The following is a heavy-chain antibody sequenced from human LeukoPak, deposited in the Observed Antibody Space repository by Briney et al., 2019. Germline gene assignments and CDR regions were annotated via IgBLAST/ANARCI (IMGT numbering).Heavy chain of an antibody. D-gene: IGHD1-26*01. Sequence: PGGSLRLSCAASGFTFSSYSMNWVRQAPGKGLEWVSSISSSSSYKYYADSVKGRFTISRDNAKNSLYLQMNSLRAEDTAVYYCARAIGWDWGQGTLVTVSS. CDR1: GFTFSSYS. V-gene: IGHV3-21*01. CDR3: ARAIGWD. CDR2: ISSSSSYK. J-gene: IGHJ4*02.